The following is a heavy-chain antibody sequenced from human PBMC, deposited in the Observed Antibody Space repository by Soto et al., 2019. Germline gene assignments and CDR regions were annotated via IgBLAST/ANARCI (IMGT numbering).Heavy chain of an antibody. CDR3: AGGVGF. CDR2: IYYSGST. Sequence: QLQLQESGPGLVKPSETLSLTCTVSGSSINSSNYYWGWIRQPPGKGLAWIGSIYYSGSTYYNPSLKSRVTISVDTSKNQFSLKLSSVTAADTAVYYCAGGVGFWGQGTLVTVSS. D-gene: IGHD1-26*01. CDR1: GSSINSSNYY. V-gene: IGHV4-39*01. J-gene: IGHJ4*02.